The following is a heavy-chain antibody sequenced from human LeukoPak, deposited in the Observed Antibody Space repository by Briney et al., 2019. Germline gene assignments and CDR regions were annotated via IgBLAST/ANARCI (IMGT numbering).Heavy chain of an antibody. CDR3: ARQAATAYDYFDY. Sequence: GESLKISCKGSGYIFTNYWIGWVRQMPGKGLEWMGIIYPGDSDTRYSPSFQGQVTISADKSISTAYLQWSTLKASDAAVFYCARQAATAYDYFDYWGQGTLVTVSS. V-gene: IGHV5-51*01. CDR1: GYIFTNYW. J-gene: IGHJ4*02. D-gene: IGHD1-1*01. CDR2: IYPGDSDT.